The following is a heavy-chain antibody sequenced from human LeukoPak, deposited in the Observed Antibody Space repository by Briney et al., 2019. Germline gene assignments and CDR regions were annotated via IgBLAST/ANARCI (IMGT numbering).Heavy chain of an antibody. CDR3: ARGGASREFDP. Sequence: GGSLRRSCAASGFTFSSYAMHWVRQAPGKGLEWVAVISYDGSNKYYADSVKGRFTISRDNSKNTLYLQMNSLRAEDTAVYYCARGGASREFDPWGQGTLVTVSS. D-gene: IGHD6-13*01. V-gene: IGHV3-30*04. CDR1: GFTFSSYA. J-gene: IGHJ5*02. CDR2: ISYDGSNK.